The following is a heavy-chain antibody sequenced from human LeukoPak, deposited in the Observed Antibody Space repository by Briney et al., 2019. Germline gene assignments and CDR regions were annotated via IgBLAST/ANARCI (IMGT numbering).Heavy chain of an antibody. CDR1: GYTFTGYY. J-gene: IGHJ6*02. CDR3: ARDLLSSWWFYGMDV. Sequence: ASVKVSCKASGYTFTGYYMHWVRQAPGQGLEWMGWINPNSGGTNYAQEFQGRVTMTRDTSISTAYMELSRLRSDDTAVYYCARDLLSSWWFYGMDVWGQGTTVTVSS. V-gene: IGHV1-2*02. D-gene: IGHD6-13*01. CDR2: INPNSGGT.